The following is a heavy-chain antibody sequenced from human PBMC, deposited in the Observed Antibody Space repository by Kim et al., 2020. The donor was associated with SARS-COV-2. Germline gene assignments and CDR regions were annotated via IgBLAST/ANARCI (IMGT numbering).Heavy chain of an antibody. CDR3: ARGCGGDCWGYAFDI. CDR1: GYNFTTYA. V-gene: IGHV1-3*04. J-gene: IGHJ3*02. D-gene: IGHD2-21*02. CDR2: INTGNGNT. Sequence: ASVKVSCKASGYNFTTYAIHWVRQAPGQRLEWMGWINTGNGNTKYSQKFQDTVTITRDSSASTVYMELSSLRSEDTAVYYCARGCGGDCWGYAFDIWGQGTMVTVSS.